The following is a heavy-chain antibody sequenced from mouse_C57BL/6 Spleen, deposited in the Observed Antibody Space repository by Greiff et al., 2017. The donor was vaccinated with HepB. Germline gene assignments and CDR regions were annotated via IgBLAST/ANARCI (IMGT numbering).Heavy chain of an antibody. CDR3: ARSDDDDAAYAD. D-gene: IGHD2-4*01. V-gene: IGHV1-81*01. J-gene: IGHJ3*01. Sequence: QVQLQQSGAELARPGASVKLSCKASGYTFTSYGISWVKQRPGQGLEWIGVIHPKSGSTYYNEKFKGKATLTADKSSSTAYMELRSLTSEDSSVYYCARSDDDDAAYADRGQGTPVT. CDR1: GYTFTSYG. CDR2: IHPKSGST.